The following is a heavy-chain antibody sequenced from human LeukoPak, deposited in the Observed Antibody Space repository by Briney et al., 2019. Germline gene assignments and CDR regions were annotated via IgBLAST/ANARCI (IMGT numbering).Heavy chain of an antibody. CDR2: ISSSSSTI. D-gene: IGHD4-17*01. CDR3: ARDQDYAFDY. V-gene: IGHV3-48*02. CDR1: EFTFSSYS. J-gene: IGHJ4*02. Sequence: GGSLRLSCAASEFTFSSYSMNWVRQAPGKGLEWVSYISSSSSTIYYADSVKGRFTISRDNAKNSLYLQMNSLRDDDTAVYYCARDQDYAFDYWGQGTLVAVSS.